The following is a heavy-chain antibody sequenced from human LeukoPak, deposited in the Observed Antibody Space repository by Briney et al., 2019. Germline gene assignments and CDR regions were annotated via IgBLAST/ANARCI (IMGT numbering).Heavy chain of an antibody. V-gene: IGHV3-21*01. CDR3: ARVSIAAAGSPGY. J-gene: IGHJ4*02. CDR1: GFTFSSYS. CDR2: ISSSSSYI. D-gene: IGHD6-13*01. Sequence: GGSLRLSCAASGFTFSSYSMNWVRQAPGEGLEWVSSISSSSSYIYYADSVKGRFTTSRDNAKNSLYLQMNSLRAEDTAVYYCARVSIAAAGSPGYWGQGTPVTVSS.